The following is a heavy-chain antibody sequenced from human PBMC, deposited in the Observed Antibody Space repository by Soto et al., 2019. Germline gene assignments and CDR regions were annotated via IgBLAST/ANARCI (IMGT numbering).Heavy chain of an antibody. Sequence: GGSLRLSCAASGSTFSRYDMSWVLQAPGKGLEWISAISGGDGSTYYADSVRGRFTVSRDNAKNTLFLQMNSLRDEDTAVYYCARHRSSFDPWGQGTLVTVSS. CDR1: GSTFSRYD. J-gene: IGHJ5*02. CDR3: ARHRSSFDP. CDR2: ISGGDGST. V-gene: IGHV3-23*01.